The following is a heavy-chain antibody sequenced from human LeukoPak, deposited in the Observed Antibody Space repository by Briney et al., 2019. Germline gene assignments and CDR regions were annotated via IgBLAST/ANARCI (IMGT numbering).Heavy chain of an antibody. Sequence: PGGSLRLSCAASGFTVSSDYLSWVRQAPGKGLEWVSVIYSGGSTYYADSVKGRFTISRDNAKNSLYLQMNSLRAEDTAVYYCARDPYYDSSGYYPGYYYGMDVWGQGTTVTVSS. J-gene: IGHJ6*02. CDR2: IYSGGST. V-gene: IGHV3-66*01. CDR3: ARDPYYDSSGYYPGYYYGMDV. CDR1: GFTVSSDY. D-gene: IGHD3-22*01.